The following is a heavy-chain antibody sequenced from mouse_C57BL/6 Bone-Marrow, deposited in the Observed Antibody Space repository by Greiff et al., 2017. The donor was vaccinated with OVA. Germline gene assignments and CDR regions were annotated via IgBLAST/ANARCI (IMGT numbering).Heavy chain of an antibody. Sequence: EVQLVESGGGLVKPGGSLKLSCAASGFTFSDYGMHWVRQAPEKGLEWVAYISSGSSTIYYADTVKGRFTISRDNAKNTLFLQMTSLRSEDTAMDYCARGGYWAMDYWGQGTSVTVSS. CDR3: ARGGYWAMDY. V-gene: IGHV5-17*01. CDR1: GFTFSDYG. J-gene: IGHJ4*01. CDR2: ISSGSSTI.